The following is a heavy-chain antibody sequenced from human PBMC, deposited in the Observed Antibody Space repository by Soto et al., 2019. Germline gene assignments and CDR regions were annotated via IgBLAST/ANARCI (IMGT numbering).Heavy chain of an antibody. CDR1: GYRISDYY. CDR3: ARESGGATATLDYYYFYMDV. V-gene: IGHV1-2*02. CDR2: MNPNSGDT. J-gene: IGHJ6*03. D-gene: IGHD5-12*01. Sequence: ASVKVSCKASGYRISDYYLHWVRQAPGQGPEWMGWMNPNSGDTKYAQKFKGRVTMTRDTSVRTAFMELNWLKSDDTAVYYCARESGGATATLDYYYFYMDVWGIGTTVTVSS.